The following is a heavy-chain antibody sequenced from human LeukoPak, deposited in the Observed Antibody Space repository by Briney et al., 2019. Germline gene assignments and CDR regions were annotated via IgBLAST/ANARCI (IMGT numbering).Heavy chain of an antibody. CDR1: GYTFTSYA. CDR2: IRTSTGSP. D-gene: IGHD2-15*01. CDR3: ARDLDSAAFDI. J-gene: IGHJ3*02. V-gene: IGHV7-4-1*02. Sequence: ASVKVSCKASGYTFTSYAINWVRQAPGQGLEYMGRIRTSTGSPTYAQGFTGRFVFSLDTSVNTAYLQISSLKAEDTAVYYCARDLDSAAFDIWGQGTMVTVSS.